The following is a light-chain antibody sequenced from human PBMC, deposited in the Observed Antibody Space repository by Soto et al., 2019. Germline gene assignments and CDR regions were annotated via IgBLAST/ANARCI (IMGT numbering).Light chain of an antibody. CDR1: QSVSSN. CDR3: QQHNNWPQT. J-gene: IGKJ1*01. CDR2: GAS. Sequence: EIVMTQSPATLSVSPGERATLSCRASQSVSSNLAWYQQKPGQAPRLLIYGASTRATGIPARFSGSGSGTEFTLTISSLQSEDFAVYYCQQHNNWPQTFGQGTNVDIK. V-gene: IGKV3-15*01.